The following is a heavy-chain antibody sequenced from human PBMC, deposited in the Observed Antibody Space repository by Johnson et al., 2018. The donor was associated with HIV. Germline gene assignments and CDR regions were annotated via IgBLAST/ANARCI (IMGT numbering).Heavy chain of an antibody. CDR3: AKAYSSGWWALDI. D-gene: IGHD6-19*01. V-gene: IGHV3-30*18. Sequence: QVQLVESGGGVVQPGRSLRLSCAASGFTFSSYGMHWVRQAPGKGLEWVASISSDGNNKYFADSVQGRFTISRDNSKNTLYLQMNSLRAEDTAVYYCAKAYSSGWWALDIWGLGAMVTVSS. CDR2: ISSDGNNK. CDR1: GFTFSSYG. J-gene: IGHJ3*02.